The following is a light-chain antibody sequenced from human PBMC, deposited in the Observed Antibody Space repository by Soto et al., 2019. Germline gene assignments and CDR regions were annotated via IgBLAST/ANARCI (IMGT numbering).Light chain of an antibody. CDR2: NAF. J-gene: IGLJ2*01. CDR3: SSYTRGRVV. CDR1: TSDVGGYNF. V-gene: IGLV2-14*03. Sequence: QSVLTQPASVSGSPGQSITISCTGTTSDVGGYNFVSWYQHHPGKAPKLMIYNAFDRPSGVSNRFSGFKSGNTASLTISGLQAEDEAHYYCSSYTRGRVVFGGGTKVTVL.